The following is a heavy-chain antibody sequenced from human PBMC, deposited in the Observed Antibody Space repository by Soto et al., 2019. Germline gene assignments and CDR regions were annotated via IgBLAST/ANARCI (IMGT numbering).Heavy chain of an antibody. CDR2: INHSGST. CDR1: GSSFSGYY. D-gene: IGHD5-12*01. J-gene: IGHJ4*02. Sequence: PSEPLSLTCAVYGSSFSGYYWSWIRQPPGKGLEWIGEINHSGSTNYNPSLKSRVTISVDTSKNQFSLKLSSVTAADTAVYYCARARVATPDFDYWGQGTLVT. V-gene: IGHV4-34*01. CDR3: ARARVATPDFDY.